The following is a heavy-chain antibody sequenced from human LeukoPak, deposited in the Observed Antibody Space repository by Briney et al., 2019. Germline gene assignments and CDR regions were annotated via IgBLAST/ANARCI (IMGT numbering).Heavy chain of an antibody. D-gene: IGHD2-2*01. CDR1: GFTFSSHW. V-gene: IGHV3-74*01. CDR2: INNDGSST. CDR3: VRVTCSSSTSCATVDF. Sequence: GGSLRLSCAASGFTFSSHWMHWVRQDPGQGLVWVSRINNDGSSTSYADSVQGRFTISRDNAKNAVYLQMNSLSAEDTAVYYCVRVTCSSSTSCATVDFWGQGTLVTVSS. J-gene: IGHJ4*02.